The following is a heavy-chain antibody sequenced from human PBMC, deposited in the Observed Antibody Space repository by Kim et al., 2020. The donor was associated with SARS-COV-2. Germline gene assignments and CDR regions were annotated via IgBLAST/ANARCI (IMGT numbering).Heavy chain of an antibody. Sequence: ASVKVSCKASGYTFTSYGISWVRQAPGQGLEWMGWISAYNGNTNYAQKLQGRVTMTTDTSTSTAYMELRSLRSDDTAVYYCARQVAAAGTWYYYYGMHVWGQGTTVTVSS. J-gene: IGHJ6*02. CDR1: GYTFTSYG. D-gene: IGHD6-13*01. CDR3: ARQVAAAGTWYYYYGMHV. CDR2: ISAYNGNT. V-gene: IGHV1-18*01.